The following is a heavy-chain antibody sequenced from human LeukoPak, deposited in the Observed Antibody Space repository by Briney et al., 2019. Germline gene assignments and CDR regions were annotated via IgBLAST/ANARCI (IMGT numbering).Heavy chain of an antibody. D-gene: IGHD3-22*01. CDR1: GFPFSRYA. CDR2: RSHDGGIE. J-gene: IGHJ4*02. V-gene: IGHV3-30-3*01. Sequence: PGGSLRLSCAASGFPFSRYAVHWVRQAPGKGLEWVALRSHDGGIEDYADSVKGRFTISRDNPRNTLYLQMNSLKPEDTAVYYCASSNEFYYDTSTYVDYWGQGTLVTVSS. CDR3: ASSNEFYYDTSTYVDY.